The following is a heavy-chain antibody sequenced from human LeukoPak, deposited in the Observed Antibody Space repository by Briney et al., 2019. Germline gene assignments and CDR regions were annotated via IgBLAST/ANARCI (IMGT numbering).Heavy chain of an antibody. D-gene: IGHD3-22*01. CDR1: GYTFTSYG. J-gene: IGHJ4*02. CDR3: ARSDGYYDSSGKYYFDY. CDR2: ISAYNGNT. V-gene: IGHV1-18*01. Sequence: GASVNVSCKASGYTFTSYGISWVRQAPGQGLEWMGWISAYNGNTNYAQKLQGRVTMTTDTSTSTAYMELRSVRSDDTAVYYCARSDGYYDSSGKYYFDYWGQGTLVTVSS.